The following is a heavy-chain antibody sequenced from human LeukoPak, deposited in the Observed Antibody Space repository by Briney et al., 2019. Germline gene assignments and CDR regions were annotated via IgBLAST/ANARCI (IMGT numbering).Heavy chain of an antibody. CDR3: AKDQFLDYGDYYGMDV. J-gene: IGHJ6*02. D-gene: IGHD4-17*01. CDR2: ISYDGSNK. V-gene: IGHV3-30*18. Sequence: GGCLRLSCAAAGVTFSSYSVHWVRQAPGKGLEWVAVISYDGSNKYYADSVKGRFTISRDNSKNTLYLQMNSLRAEDTAVYYCAKDQFLDYGDYYGMDVWGQGTTVTVSS. CDR1: GVTFSSYS.